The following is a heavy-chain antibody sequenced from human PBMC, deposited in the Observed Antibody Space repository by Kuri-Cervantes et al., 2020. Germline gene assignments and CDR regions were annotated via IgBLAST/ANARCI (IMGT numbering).Heavy chain of an antibody. CDR1: GYTFTSYG. D-gene: IGHD5-12*01. CDR3: ARDGLPPSLYYYYYGMDV. J-gene: IGHJ6*02. CDR2: ISAYNGNT. Sequence: ASVKVSCKASGYTFTSYGISWVRQAPGQGLEWMGWISAYNGNTNYAQKLQGRVTMTTDTSTSTAYMELRSLRSDDTAVYYRARDGLPPSLYYYYYGMDVWGQGTTVTVSS. V-gene: IGHV1-18*01.